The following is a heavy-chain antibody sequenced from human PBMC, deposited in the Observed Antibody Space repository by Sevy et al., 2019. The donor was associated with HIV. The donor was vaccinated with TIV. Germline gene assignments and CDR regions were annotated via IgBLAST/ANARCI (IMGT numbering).Heavy chain of an antibody. CDR3: ARDHRGYSYGYSDY. Sequence: GGSLRLSCAASGFTFSSYSMNWVRQAPGKGLEWVSYISSSSSTIYYADSVKGRVTISGDNAKNSLYLQMNSLRDEETAVYYCARDHRGYSYGYSDYWGQGTLVTVSS. D-gene: IGHD5-18*01. CDR2: ISSSSSTI. J-gene: IGHJ4*02. CDR1: GFTFSSYS. V-gene: IGHV3-48*02.